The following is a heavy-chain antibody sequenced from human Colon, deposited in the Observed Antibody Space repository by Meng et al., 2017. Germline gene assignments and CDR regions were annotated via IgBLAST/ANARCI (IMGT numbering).Heavy chain of an antibody. J-gene: IGHJ5*02. CDR2: IYYSGST. V-gene: IGHV4-31*03. CDR1: GGSISSGGYY. CDR3: ARVVIGSGSYGDWFDP. Sequence: QVQLQESGPGLGKPAQNLSLTCTVSGGSISSGGYYWSWIRQHPGKGLEWIGYIYYSGSTYYNPSLKSRVTISLDTSKNRFSLKLRSVTAADTAVYYCARVVIGSGSYGDWFDPWGQGTLVTVSS. D-gene: IGHD3-10*01.